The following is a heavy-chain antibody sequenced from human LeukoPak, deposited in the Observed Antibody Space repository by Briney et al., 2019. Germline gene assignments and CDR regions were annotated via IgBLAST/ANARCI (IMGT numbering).Heavy chain of an antibody. D-gene: IGHD4-17*01. CDR3: ARCYYGDYESWLDF. CDR1: GYTFSKYY. Sequence: ASVKVSCMASGYTFSKYYMTWVRQAPGQGLEWMGIITPSGDSTTYAQKFQGRITMTRDTSTSTAYMELSSLRSDDTAMYYCARCYYGDYESWLDFWGQGTLVTVSS. J-gene: IGHJ4*02. CDR2: ITPSGDST. V-gene: IGHV1-46*01.